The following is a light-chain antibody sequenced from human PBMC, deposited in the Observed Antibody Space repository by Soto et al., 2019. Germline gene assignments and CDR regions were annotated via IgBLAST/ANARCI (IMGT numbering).Light chain of an antibody. CDR2: DAS. CDR3: QQYNSFSLT. CDR1: RSISHW. V-gene: IGKV1-5*01. Sequence: DIQMTQSPSTLSASVGVRVTITCRASRSISHWLAWYQQKPGKAPRLLIYDASTLETGVPSRFSGGGSGTEFTLTINTLQPDDFATYYCQQYNSFSLTFGQGTKVEIE. J-gene: IGKJ1*01.